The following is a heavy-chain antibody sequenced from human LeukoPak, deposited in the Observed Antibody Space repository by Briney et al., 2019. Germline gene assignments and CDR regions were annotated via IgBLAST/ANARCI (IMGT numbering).Heavy chain of an antibody. CDR1: GGSFSGYY. CDR3: ARAFPPMVRGVTQFDY. V-gene: IGHV4-34*01. J-gene: IGHJ4*02. Sequence: KPSETLSLTCAVYGGSFSGYYWSWNRQPPGKGLEWIGEINHSGSTNYNPSLKSRVTISVDTSKNQFSLKLSSVTAADTAVYYCARAFPPMVRGVTQFDYWGQGTLVTVSS. D-gene: IGHD3-10*01. CDR2: INHSGST.